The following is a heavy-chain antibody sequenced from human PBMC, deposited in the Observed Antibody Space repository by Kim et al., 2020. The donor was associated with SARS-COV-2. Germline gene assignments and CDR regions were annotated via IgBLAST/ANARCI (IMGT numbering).Heavy chain of an antibody. CDR3: ARRGYSSSPLTMDV. CDR1: GGSISSSSYY. Sequence: SETLSLTCTVSGGSISSSSYYWGWIRQPPGKGLEWIGSIYYSGSTYYNPSLKSRVTISVDTSKNQFSLKLSSVTAADTAVYYCARRGYSSSPLTMDVWGQGTTVTVSS. D-gene: IGHD6-13*01. V-gene: IGHV4-39*01. J-gene: IGHJ6*02. CDR2: IYYSGST.